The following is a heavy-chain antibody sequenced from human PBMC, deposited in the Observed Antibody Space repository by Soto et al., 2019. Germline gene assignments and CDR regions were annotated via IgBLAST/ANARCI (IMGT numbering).Heavy chain of an antibody. Sequence: PSETLSLTCTVSGASISNYYWSWVRQPPGKGLEWIGYIYYSGSTNYNPSLKSRVTISVDTSKNQFSLKLSSVTAADTAVYYCARENLLEGYFDYWGQGTLVTVSS. V-gene: IGHV4-59*01. CDR3: ARENLLEGYFDY. J-gene: IGHJ4*02. CDR1: GASISNYY. D-gene: IGHD2-21*01. CDR2: IYYSGST.